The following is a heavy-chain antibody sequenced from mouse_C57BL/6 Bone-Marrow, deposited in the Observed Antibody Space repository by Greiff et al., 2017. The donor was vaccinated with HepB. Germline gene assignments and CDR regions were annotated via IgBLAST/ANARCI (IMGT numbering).Heavy chain of an antibody. CDR2: IHPNSGST. Sequence: QVQLQQPGAELVKPGASVKLSCKASGYTFTSYWMHWVKQRPGQGLEWIGMIHPNSGSTNYNEKFKSKATLTVDKSSSTAYMQLNSLTSEDSAVYYCARRARIYSNYRYYAMDYWGQGTSVTVSS. CDR3: ARRARIYSNYRYYAMDY. D-gene: IGHD2-5*01. CDR1: GYTFTSYW. J-gene: IGHJ4*01. V-gene: IGHV1-64*01.